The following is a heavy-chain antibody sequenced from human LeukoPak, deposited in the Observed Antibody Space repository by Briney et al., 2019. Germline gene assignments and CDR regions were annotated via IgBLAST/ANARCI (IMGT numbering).Heavy chain of an antibody. J-gene: IGHJ3*01. V-gene: IGHV3-15*07. CDR3: TTGGNVFVAGTRAFDL. CDR2: IKSKIDGGAT. Sequence: KAGGSLRLSCAASGFTFSNDWMNWVRQAPGKGLEWVGRIKSKIDGGATDYAAPVKGRFTISRDDSKNTLYLQMNSLKTEDTAVYCCTTGGNVFVAGTRAFDLWGQGTMVTVSS. D-gene: IGHD6-19*01. CDR1: GFTFSNDW.